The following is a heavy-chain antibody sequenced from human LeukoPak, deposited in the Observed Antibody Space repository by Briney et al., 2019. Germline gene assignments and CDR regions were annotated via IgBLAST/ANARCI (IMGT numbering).Heavy chain of an antibody. V-gene: IGHV4-4*07. D-gene: IGHD1-7*01. Sequence: SETLSPTCAVYGGSISSYYWSWIRQPAGKGLEWIGRIYTSGSTNYNPSLKSRVTMSVDTSKNQFSLKLSSVTAADTAVYYCARDSLELTAEPMDVWGKGTTVTVSS. CDR1: GGSISSYY. CDR3: ARDSLELTAEPMDV. CDR2: IYTSGST. J-gene: IGHJ6*03.